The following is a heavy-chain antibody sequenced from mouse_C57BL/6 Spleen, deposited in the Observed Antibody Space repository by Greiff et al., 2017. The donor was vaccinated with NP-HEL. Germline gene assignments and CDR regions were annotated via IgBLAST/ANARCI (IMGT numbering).Heavy chain of an antibody. CDR3: TRSLYYDYDGAMDY. V-gene: IGHV1-5*01. D-gene: IGHD2-4*01. CDR1: GYTFTSYW. J-gene: IGHJ4*01. CDR2: IYPGNSDT. Sequence: EVQLQQSGTVLARPGASVKMSCKTSGYTFTSYWMHWVKQRPGQGLEWIGAIYPGNSDTSYNPKFKGKAKLTAVTSASTAYMELSSLTNEDSAVYYYTRSLYYDYDGAMDYWGQGTSVTVSS.